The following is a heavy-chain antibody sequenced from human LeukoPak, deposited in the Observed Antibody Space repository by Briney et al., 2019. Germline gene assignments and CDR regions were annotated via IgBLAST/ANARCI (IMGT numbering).Heavy chain of an antibody. Sequence: GGSLRLSCAASGFNASSNYMSWVRQAPGKGLEWVSVIYSGGSTYYADSVKGRFTISRDNSKNTLYLQINSLRAEDTAVYYCARGGARGYHLPYWGQGTRVTVSS. V-gene: IGHV3-53*01. J-gene: IGHJ4*02. CDR3: ARGGARGYHLPY. D-gene: IGHD2-15*01. CDR1: GFNASSNY. CDR2: IYSGGST.